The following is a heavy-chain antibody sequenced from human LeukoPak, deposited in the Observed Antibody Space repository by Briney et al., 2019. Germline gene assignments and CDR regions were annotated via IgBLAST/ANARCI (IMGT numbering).Heavy chain of an antibody. CDR2: INGSGGKT. D-gene: IGHD1-1*01. J-gene: IGHJ4*02. V-gene: IGHV3-23*01. Sequence: GGSLRLSCVASAFTFSSYGMNWIRQAPGKGLEWVSDINGSGGKTYYADSVKGRFTISRDNSKNTLYLQMGSLRAEDTAVYYCARYNAGKSVDYWGQGTLVTVSS. CDR3: ARYNAGKSVDY. CDR1: AFTFSSYG.